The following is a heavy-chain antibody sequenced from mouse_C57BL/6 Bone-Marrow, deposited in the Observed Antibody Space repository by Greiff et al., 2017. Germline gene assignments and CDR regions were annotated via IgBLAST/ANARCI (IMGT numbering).Heavy chain of an antibody. Sequence: VQLQQSGPELVKPGASVKISCKASGYSFTGYYMHWVKQSHGNILDWIGYIYPYNGVSSYNQKFKGKATLTVDKSSSTAYMELRSLTSEDSAVYSCARYGGLRAVVATDWSFDVWGTGTTVTVSS. J-gene: IGHJ1*03. CDR3: ARYGGLRAVVATDWSFDV. CDR1: GYSFTGYY. D-gene: IGHD1-1*01. CDR2: IYPYNGVS. V-gene: IGHV1-31*01.